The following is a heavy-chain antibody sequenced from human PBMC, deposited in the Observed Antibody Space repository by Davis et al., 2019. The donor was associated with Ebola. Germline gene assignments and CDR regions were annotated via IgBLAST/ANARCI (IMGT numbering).Heavy chain of an antibody. Sequence: SVKVSCKASGGTFSSYAIGWVRQAPGQGLEWMGRIIPILGIANYAQKFQGRVTITADKSTSTAYMELSSLRSEDTAVYYCARSPWGTMDVWGQGTTVTVSS. V-gene: IGHV1-69*04. CDR2: IIPILGIA. J-gene: IGHJ6*02. CDR3: ARSPWGTMDV. CDR1: GGTFSSYA. D-gene: IGHD1-26*01.